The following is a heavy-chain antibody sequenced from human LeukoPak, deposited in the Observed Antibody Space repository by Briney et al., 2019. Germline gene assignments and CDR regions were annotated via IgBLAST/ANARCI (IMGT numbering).Heavy chain of an antibody. Sequence: GGSLRLSCAASGITFSGYAMSWVRQAPGKGLEWVSHISASGGTTYYADSVKGRFTVSRANSLNTLFLQMNSLRAEDTAVYYCAKDRGYYDTSGDFDYWGQGTLVTVSS. CDR1: GITFSGYA. V-gene: IGHV3-23*01. D-gene: IGHD3-22*01. CDR3: AKDRGYYDTSGDFDY. CDR2: ISASGGTT. J-gene: IGHJ4*02.